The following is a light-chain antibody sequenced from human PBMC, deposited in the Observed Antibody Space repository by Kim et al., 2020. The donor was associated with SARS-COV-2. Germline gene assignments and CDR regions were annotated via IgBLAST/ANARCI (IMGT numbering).Light chain of an antibody. CDR1: QSDSGAC. V-gene: IGKV3-20*01. CDR2: DAS. CDR3: QQYGSLPRT. J-gene: IGKJ1*01. Sequence: PPGQRASLSCRARQSDSGACLAWYQQKPGRAPRLLIYDASRRATGIPDRFSGSGSGTDFTLTISRLEPEDFAIYYCQQYGSLPRTFGQGTKVDIK.